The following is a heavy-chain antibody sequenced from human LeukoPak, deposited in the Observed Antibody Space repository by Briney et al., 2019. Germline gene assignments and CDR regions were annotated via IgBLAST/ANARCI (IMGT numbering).Heavy chain of an antibody. J-gene: IGHJ4*02. V-gene: IGHV3-33*01. CDR3: ARDWKTNSFDY. D-gene: IGHD1-1*01. CDR2: IYYDGSNI. Sequence: GRSLTLSCAASEFTFTTYGMHWVRQAPGKGLEWVAFIYYDGSNIYYADYVKGRFTISRDISKNTLYLQMDSLRAEGTAIYYCARDWKTNSFDYWGQGTLVTVSS. CDR1: EFTFTTYG.